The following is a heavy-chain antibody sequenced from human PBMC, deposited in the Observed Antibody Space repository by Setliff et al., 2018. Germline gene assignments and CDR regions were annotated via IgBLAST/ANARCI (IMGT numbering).Heavy chain of an antibody. V-gene: IGHV3-20*04. D-gene: IGHD3-9*01. Sequence: GGSLRLSCAASGFTFDDYGMSWVRQAPGKGLGWVSGINWNGGSTGYADSVKGRFTISRDNAKNSLYLQMNSLRAEDTALYYCGRHNYDILTGSNFDYWGQGTRVTVSS. J-gene: IGHJ4*02. CDR2: INWNGGST. CDR1: GFTFDDYG. CDR3: GRHNYDILTGSNFDY.